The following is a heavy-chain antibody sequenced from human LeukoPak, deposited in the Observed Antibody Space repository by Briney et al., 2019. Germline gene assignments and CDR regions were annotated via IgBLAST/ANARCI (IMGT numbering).Heavy chain of an antibody. V-gene: IGHV1-8*01. D-gene: IGHD1-26*01. CDR2: MNPNSGNT. J-gene: IGHJ3*02. Sequence: ASVKVSCKASGYTFTSYDINWVRQATGQGLEWMGWMNPNSGNTGYAQKFQGRVTITTDESTSTAYMELSSLRSEDTAVYYCARLYSGSYLGAFDIWGQGTMVTISS. CDR3: ARLYSGSYLGAFDI. CDR1: GYTFTSYD.